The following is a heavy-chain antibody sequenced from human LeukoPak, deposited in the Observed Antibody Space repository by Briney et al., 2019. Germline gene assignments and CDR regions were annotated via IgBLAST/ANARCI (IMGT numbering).Heavy chain of an antibody. V-gene: IGHV3-30*18. Sequence: GGSLRLSCAASGFTFSSYGMHWVRQAPGKGLEWVAVISYDGSNKYCADSVKGRFTISRDNSKNTLYLQMNSLRAEDTAVYYCAKDSHIAAAGSYFDYWGQGTLVTVSS. CDR2: ISYDGSNK. CDR3: AKDSHIAAAGSYFDY. J-gene: IGHJ4*02. CDR1: GFTFSSYG. D-gene: IGHD6-13*01.